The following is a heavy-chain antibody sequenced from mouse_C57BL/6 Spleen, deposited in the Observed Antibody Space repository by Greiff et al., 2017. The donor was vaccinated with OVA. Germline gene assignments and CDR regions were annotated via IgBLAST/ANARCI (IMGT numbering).Heavy chain of an antibody. Sequence: LVESGAELVRPGTSVKVSCKASGYAFTNYLIEWVKQRPGQGLEWIGVINPGSGGTNYNEKFKGKATLTADKSSSTAYMQLSSLTSEDSAVYFCARGVVTSYFDYWGQGTTLTVSS. J-gene: IGHJ2*01. CDR3: ARGVVTSYFDY. CDR2: INPGSGGT. CDR1: GYAFTNYL. V-gene: IGHV1-54*01. D-gene: IGHD2-3*01.